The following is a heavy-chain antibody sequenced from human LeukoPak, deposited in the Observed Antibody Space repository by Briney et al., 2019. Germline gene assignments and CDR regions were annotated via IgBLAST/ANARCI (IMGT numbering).Heavy chain of an antibody. V-gene: IGHV4-59*01. CDR2: IYSSGST. J-gene: IGHJ4*02. D-gene: IGHD1-26*01. Sequence: SETLSLTCIVSGGSISSDFWSWVRQPPGKGLEWSGYIYSSGSTKYNPSLESRVTISVDTSKNQFSLKLTSVTAADTAVYFCARAGPGVGPTVFDFWGQGTLVTVSS. CDR1: GGSISSDF. CDR3: ARAGPGVGPTVFDF.